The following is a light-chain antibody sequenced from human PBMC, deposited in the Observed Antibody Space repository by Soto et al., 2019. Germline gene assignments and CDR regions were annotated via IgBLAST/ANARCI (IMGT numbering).Light chain of an antibody. CDR1: QTISSNY. J-gene: IGKJ1*01. CDR3: QQYGSWT. V-gene: IGKV3-20*01. CDR2: GTP. Sequence: EIVLTQSPGTLSVSPGERATLSCRASQTISSNYLAWYQQKPGQAPSLLIYGTPSRATGIPDRFSGSGSGTDFILTISRLEPEDSAIYYCQQYGSWTFGQGTKVEIK.